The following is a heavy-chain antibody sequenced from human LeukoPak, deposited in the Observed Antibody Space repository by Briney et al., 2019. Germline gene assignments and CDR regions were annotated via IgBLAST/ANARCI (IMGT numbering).Heavy chain of an antibody. Sequence: GGSLRLSCAASGFTFSSYSMNWVRQAPGKGLEWVSYISSSSSTIYYADSVKGRFTISRDNAKNSLYLQMNSLRAEDTAVYYCAKASFTIFGVVTPLDYWGQGTLVTVSS. V-gene: IGHV3-48*04. CDR2: ISSSSSTI. J-gene: IGHJ4*02. CDR3: AKASFTIFGVVTPLDY. D-gene: IGHD3-3*01. CDR1: GFTFSSYS.